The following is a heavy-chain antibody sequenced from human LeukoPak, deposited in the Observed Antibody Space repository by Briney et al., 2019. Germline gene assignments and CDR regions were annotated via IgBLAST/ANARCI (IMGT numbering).Heavy chain of an antibody. CDR3: ARTYSSSFGSLTGYYYYMDV. CDR1: GYTFTSYA. Sequence: GASVKVSCKASGYTFTSYAMNWVRQAPGQGLEWMGWINTNTGNPTYAHGFTGRFVFSLDTSVSTAYLQISSLKAEDTAVYYCARTYSSSFGSLTGYYYYMDVWGKGTTVTVSS. V-gene: IGHV7-4-1*02. D-gene: IGHD6-6*01. CDR2: INTNTGNP. J-gene: IGHJ6*03.